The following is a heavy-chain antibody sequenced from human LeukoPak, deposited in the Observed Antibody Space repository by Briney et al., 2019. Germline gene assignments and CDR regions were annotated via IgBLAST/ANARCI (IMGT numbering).Heavy chain of an antibody. D-gene: IGHD3-10*01. Sequence: SEALSLTCTVSGGSISSGSYYWSWIRQPAGKGLEWIGRIYTSGSTNYKPSLKSRVTISVDTSKNQFSLKLSSVTAADTAVYYCARDLWYGSGRIIDYRGQGTLVTVSS. J-gene: IGHJ4*02. CDR1: GGSISSGSYY. CDR3: ARDLWYGSGRIIDY. V-gene: IGHV4-61*02. CDR2: IYTSGST.